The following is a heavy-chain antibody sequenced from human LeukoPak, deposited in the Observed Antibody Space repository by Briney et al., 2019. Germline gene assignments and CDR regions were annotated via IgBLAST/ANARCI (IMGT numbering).Heavy chain of an antibody. Sequence: GGSLRLSCAASGFTVSSNYMSWVRQAPGKGLEWVSAISGSGSSGGSTYYADSVKGRFTISRDNSKNTLYLQMNSLRAEDTAVYYCAKSGYNRFDYWGQGTLVTVSS. V-gene: IGHV3-23*01. CDR3: AKSGYNRFDY. J-gene: IGHJ4*02. D-gene: IGHD5-24*01. CDR2: ISGSGSSGGST. CDR1: GFTVSSNY.